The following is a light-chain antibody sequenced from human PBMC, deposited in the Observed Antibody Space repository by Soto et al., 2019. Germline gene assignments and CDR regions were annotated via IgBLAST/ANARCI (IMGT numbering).Light chain of an antibody. CDR1: QDISIY. CDR2: SAF. Sequence: IQLTQSPSSLSASVGDRVTITCRSSQDISIYLAWYQQKPGEAPKLLIYSAFSLESGVPSRFSGSGSGTEFTLTISSLQPDDFATYYCQQYNSYSGTFGQGTKVDNK. V-gene: IGKV1-9*01. CDR3: QQYNSYSGT. J-gene: IGKJ1*01.